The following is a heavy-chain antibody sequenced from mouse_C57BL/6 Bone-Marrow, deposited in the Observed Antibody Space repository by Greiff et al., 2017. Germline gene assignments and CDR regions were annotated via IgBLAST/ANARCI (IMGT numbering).Heavy chain of an antibody. J-gene: IGHJ2*01. CDR2: IDPSDSYT. CDR3: AGGWGYFDY. Sequence: QVQLQQPGAELVMPGASVKLSCKASGYTFTSYWMHWVKQRPGQGLEWIGEIDPSDSYTNYNQKFKGKSTLTVDKSSSTAYMQLSSLTSEDSAVYYCAGGWGYFDYWGQGTTLTVSS. CDR1: GYTFTSYW. V-gene: IGHV1-69*01.